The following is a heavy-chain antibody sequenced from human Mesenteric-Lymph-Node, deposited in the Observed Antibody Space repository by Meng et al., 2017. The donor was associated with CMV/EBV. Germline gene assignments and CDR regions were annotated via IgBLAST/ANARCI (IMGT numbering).Heavy chain of an antibody. D-gene: IGHD2-2*02. CDR1: GYTFTSYY. Sequence: ASVKVSCKASGYTFTSYYMHWVRQAPGQGLEWMGIINPSGGSTSYAQKFKGRVTMTRDTSTSTVYMELSSLRSEDTAVYYCARDIVVVPAAIIWGHYYYGMDVWGQGTTVTVSS. CDR3: ARDIVVVPAAIIWGHYYYGMDV. J-gene: IGHJ6*02. CDR2: INPSGGST. V-gene: IGHV1-46*01.